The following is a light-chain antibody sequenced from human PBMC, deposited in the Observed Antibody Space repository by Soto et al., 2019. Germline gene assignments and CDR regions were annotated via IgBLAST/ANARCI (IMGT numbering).Light chain of an antibody. V-gene: IGLV1-40*01. CDR1: NSNLGAGYD. Sequence: QLVLTQPPSVSGAPGQRVTISRTGNNSNLGAGYDVHWYQQLPGAAPKLVIFGNRNRPSGVPERFSGSKSGTSASLAITGLQAEDEADYYCQAYDYSLTAFVFGGGTKLTVL. CDR2: GNR. J-gene: IGLJ3*02. CDR3: QAYDYSLTAFV.